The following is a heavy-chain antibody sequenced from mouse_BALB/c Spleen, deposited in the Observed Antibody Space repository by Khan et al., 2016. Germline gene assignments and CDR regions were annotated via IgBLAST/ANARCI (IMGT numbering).Heavy chain of an antibody. CDR2: IDPANGNT. J-gene: IGHJ3*01. Sequence: VQLQQSGAELVKPGASVKLSCTASGFNIKDTYMHWVKQRPEQGLEWIGRIDPANGNTKYDPKFQGKATITADKSSNTAYLQRSRLKSEDTAVYYCSRSPYDYDVGFAYWGQGTLVTVSA. V-gene: IGHV14-3*02. D-gene: IGHD2-4*01. CDR3: SRSPYDYDVGFAY. CDR1: GFNIKDTY.